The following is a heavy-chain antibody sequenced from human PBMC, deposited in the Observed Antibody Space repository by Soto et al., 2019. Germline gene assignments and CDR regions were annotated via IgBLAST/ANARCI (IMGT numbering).Heavy chain of an antibody. V-gene: IGHV3-30*18. CDR3: AKDRTTGLVFPHYLDY. J-gene: IGHJ4*02. D-gene: IGHD1-1*01. Sequence: QVQLVESGGGVVQPGRSLRLSCAASGFTFSSYGMHWVRQAPGKGLEWVAVISYDGSNKYYADSVKGRFTISRDNSKNTRYLQMNSLRAEDTAVYYCAKDRTTGLVFPHYLDYWGQGTLVTVSS. CDR2: ISYDGSNK. CDR1: GFTFSSYG.